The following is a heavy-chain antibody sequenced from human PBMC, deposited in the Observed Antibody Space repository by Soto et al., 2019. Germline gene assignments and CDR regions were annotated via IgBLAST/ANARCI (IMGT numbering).Heavy chain of an antibody. V-gene: IGHV4-34*01. CDR3: ARGAAGYYDFWSGFNRDGMDV. D-gene: IGHD3-3*01. Sequence: ETLSLTCAVYGGSFSGYYWSWIRQPPGKGLEWIGEINHSGSTNYNPSLKSRVTISVDTSKNQFSLKLSSVTAADTAVYYCARGAAGYYDFWSGFNRDGMDVWGQGTTVTVSS. CDR2: INHSGST. J-gene: IGHJ6*02. CDR1: GGSFSGYY.